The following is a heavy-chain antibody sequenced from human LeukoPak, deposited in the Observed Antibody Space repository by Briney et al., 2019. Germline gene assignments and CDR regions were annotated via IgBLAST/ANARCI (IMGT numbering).Heavy chain of an antibody. CDR2: IYYSGST. J-gene: IGHJ3*02. D-gene: IGHD6-13*01. CDR1: DGSISSYY. Sequence: PSETLSLTCTVSDGSISSYYGDWIRQPAGKGLEWIGYIYYSGSTNYNPSLKSRVTISVDTSKNQFSLKLSPVTAADTAVYYCARWFRQLVSAFDIWGQGTMVTVSS. CDR3: ARWFRQLVSAFDI. V-gene: IGHV4-59*01.